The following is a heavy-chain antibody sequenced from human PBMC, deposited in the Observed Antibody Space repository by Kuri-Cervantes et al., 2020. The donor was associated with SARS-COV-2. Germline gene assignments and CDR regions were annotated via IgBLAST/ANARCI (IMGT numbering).Heavy chain of an antibody. CDR1: GGSISSGGYS. CDR2: IYHSGST. CDR3: ARGGGGQLDFDY. D-gene: IGHD6-13*01. V-gene: IGHV4-30-2*01. Sequence: LRLSCAVSGGSISSGGYSWSWIRQPPGKGLEWIGYIYHSGSTYYNPSLKSRVTISVDRSKNQFSLKLSSVTAADTAVYYCARGGGGQLDFDYWGQGTLVTVSS. J-gene: IGHJ4*02.